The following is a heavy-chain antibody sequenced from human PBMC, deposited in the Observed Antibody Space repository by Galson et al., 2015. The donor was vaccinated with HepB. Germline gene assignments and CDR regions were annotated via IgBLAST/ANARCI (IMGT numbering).Heavy chain of an antibody. Sequence: PALVKPTQTLTLTCTFSGFSLSTSGVGVGWIRQPPGKALEWLALIYWDDDKRYSPSLKSRLTITKDTSKNQVVLTMTNMDPVDTATYYCAWYYYDSSGYLAPFDYWGQGTLVTVSS. V-gene: IGHV2-5*02. CDR3: AWYYYDSSGYLAPFDY. J-gene: IGHJ4*02. D-gene: IGHD3-22*01. CDR1: GFSLSTSGVG. CDR2: IYWDDDK.